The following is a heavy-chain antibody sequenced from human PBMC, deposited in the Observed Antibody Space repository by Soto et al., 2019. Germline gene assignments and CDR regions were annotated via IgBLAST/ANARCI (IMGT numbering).Heavy chain of an antibody. CDR2: ISGGGGT. Sequence: GGSLRLSCAASGFTFSSYAVTWVRQAPGKGLEWVSAISGGGGTYYADSVKGRFTISRDNSKNTLYLHMNSLRAEDTALYYCTKGGTGYYYYGMDVWGQGTTVTVSS. CDR1: GFTFSSYA. D-gene: IGHD1-1*01. V-gene: IGHV3-23*01. J-gene: IGHJ6*02. CDR3: TKGGTGYYYYGMDV.